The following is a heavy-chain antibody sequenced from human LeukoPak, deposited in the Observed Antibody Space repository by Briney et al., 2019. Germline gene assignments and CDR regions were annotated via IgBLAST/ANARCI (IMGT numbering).Heavy chain of an antibody. CDR2: ISSSSSYI. V-gene: IGHV3-11*06. J-gene: IGHJ6*04. CDR3: AELGITMIGGV. D-gene: IGHD3-10*02. CDR1: GFTFIDFY. Sequence: PGGSLRLSCAASGFTFIDFYMSWFRQAPGKGLEWVSSISSSSSYIYYADSVKGRFTISRDNAKNSLYLQMNSLRAEDTAVYYCAELGITMIGGVWGKGTTVTISS.